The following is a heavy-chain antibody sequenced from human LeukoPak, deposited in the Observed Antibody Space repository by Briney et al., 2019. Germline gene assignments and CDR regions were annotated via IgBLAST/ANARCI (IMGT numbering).Heavy chain of an antibody. V-gene: IGHV3-21*01. J-gene: IGHJ3*02. Sequence: GASVKVSCKASGYTFTSYAMNWVRQAPGKGLEWVSSISSSSSYIYYADSVKGRFTISRDNAKNSLYLQMNSLRAEDTAVYYCARDKNSAFDIWGQGTMVTVSS. CDR2: ISSSSSYI. CDR1: GYTFTSYA. CDR3: ARDKNSAFDI. D-gene: IGHD4-23*01.